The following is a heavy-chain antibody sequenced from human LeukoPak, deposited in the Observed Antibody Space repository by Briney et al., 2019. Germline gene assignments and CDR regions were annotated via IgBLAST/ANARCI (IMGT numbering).Heavy chain of an antibody. CDR3: ARDKTEQWLVLEAFDI. D-gene: IGHD6-19*01. CDR1: GFTFSSYS. Sequence: GGSLRLSCAASGFTFSSYSMNWVRPTPGKGLGGVSSLSATSSYIYYADSARGRFTISRDNAKNSLYLQMNSLRAEDTAVYYCARDKTEQWLVLEAFDIWGQGTVVTVSS. CDR2: LSATSSYI. V-gene: IGHV3-21*01. J-gene: IGHJ3*02.